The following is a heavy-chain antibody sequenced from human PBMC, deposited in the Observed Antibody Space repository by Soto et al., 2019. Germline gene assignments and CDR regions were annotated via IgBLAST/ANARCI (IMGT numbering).Heavy chain of an antibody. Sequence: QITLKESGPTLVKPTQTLTLTCTFSGFSLSTSGVGVGWIRQPPGKALEGLALIYWDDDKRYSPSLNSRLTITKDTSKNQVVLTMTNMDPVDTATYYCAHLAMQWLGNAFDIWGQGTMVTVSS. CDR2: IYWDDDK. CDR3: AHLAMQWLGNAFDI. CDR1: GFSLSTSGVG. V-gene: IGHV2-5*02. J-gene: IGHJ3*02. D-gene: IGHD6-19*01.